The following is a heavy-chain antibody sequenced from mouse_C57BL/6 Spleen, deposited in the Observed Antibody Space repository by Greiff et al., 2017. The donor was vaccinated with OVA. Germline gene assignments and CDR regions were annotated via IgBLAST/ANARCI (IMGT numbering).Heavy chain of an antibody. D-gene: IGHD3-2*02. CDR1: GYTFTSYW. V-gene: IGHV1-61*01. J-gene: IGHJ2*01. CDR3: ARRGQLRPFDY. CDR2: IYPSDSET. Sequence: VQLQQPGAELVRPGSSVKLSCKASGYTFTSYWMDWVKQRPGQGLEWIGNIYPSDSETHYNQKFKDKATLTVDKSSSTAYMQLSSLTSEDSAVYYCARRGQLRPFDYWGQGTTLTVSS.